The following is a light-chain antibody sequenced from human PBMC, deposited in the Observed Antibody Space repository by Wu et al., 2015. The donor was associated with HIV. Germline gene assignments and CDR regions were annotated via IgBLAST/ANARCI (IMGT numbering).Light chain of an antibody. CDR3: QQYFITPWT. CDR1: QGISNS. CDR2: AAS. V-gene: IGKV1-NL1*01. Sequence: DIQMTQSPSSLSASGGDRVTITCRASQGISNSLAWYQQNAGKAPKLLLSAASRLESGVPSRFSGSGSGTDYTLTISSLQPEDFATYYCQQYFITPWTFGQGTKVEIK. J-gene: IGKJ1*01.